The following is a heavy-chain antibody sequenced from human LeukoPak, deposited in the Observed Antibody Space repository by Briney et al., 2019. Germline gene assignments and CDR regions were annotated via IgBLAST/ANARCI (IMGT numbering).Heavy chain of an antibody. Sequence: GGSLRLSCAASGFTVCSNYMSWVRQAPGKGLEWVSVIYSGGSTYYSGSVKGRFTISRDNSKNTLYLQMNSLRAEDTAVYYCARDYYDSSGYYPGEGDYWGQGTLVTVSS. CDR1: GFTVCSNY. D-gene: IGHD3-22*01. CDR3: ARDYYDSSGYYPGEGDY. CDR2: IYSGGST. V-gene: IGHV3-66*01. J-gene: IGHJ4*02.